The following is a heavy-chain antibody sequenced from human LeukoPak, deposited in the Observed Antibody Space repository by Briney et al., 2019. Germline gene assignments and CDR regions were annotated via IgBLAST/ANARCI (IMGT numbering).Heavy chain of an antibody. CDR2: IYTSGST. V-gene: IGHV4-4*07. Sequence: SETLSLTCTVSGGSISSYYWSWIRQPAGKGLEWIGRIYTSGSTNYNPSLKSRVTMSVDTSKNQFSLKLSSVTAADTAVYYCARVVEVGATHHLDYWGQGTLVTVSS. D-gene: IGHD1-26*01. J-gene: IGHJ4*02. CDR1: GGSISSYY. CDR3: ARVVEVGATHHLDY.